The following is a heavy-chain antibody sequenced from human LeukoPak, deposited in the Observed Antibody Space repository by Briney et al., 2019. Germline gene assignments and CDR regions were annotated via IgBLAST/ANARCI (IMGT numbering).Heavy chain of an antibody. Sequence: KPSETLSLTCTVSGGSISSSSYYWGWIRQPPGKGLEWIGSIYYSGSTYYNPSLKSRVTISVDTSKNQFSLKLSSVTAADTAVYYCARDDPLNVGYWGQGTLVTVSS. D-gene: IGHD1-26*01. CDR3: ARDDPLNVGY. CDR1: GGSISSSSYY. J-gene: IGHJ4*02. CDR2: IYYSGST. V-gene: IGHV4-39*07.